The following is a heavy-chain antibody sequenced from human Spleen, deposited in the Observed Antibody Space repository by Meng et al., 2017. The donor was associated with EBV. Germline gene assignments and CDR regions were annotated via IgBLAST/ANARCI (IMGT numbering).Heavy chain of an antibody. CDR1: GGTCSSYL. CDR3: ASESRYCTGDLCCDVGY. V-gene: IGHV1-69*06. Sequence: QVPLVQPGAEGQKPGSSVRVSCKASGGTCSSYLISWWRQAPGQGLEWMGGIIPNSGSTDYAQNFQGRVTITADTSTSTTNMELSSLRSEDTAVYYCASESRYCTGDLCCDVGYWGQGTLVTVSS. CDR2: IIPNSGST. J-gene: IGHJ4*02. D-gene: IGHD2-8*02.